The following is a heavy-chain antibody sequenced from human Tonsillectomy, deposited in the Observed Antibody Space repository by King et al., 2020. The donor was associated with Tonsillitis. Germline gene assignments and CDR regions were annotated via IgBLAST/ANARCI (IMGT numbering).Heavy chain of an antibody. CDR3: AGGLSRVFDY. J-gene: IGHJ4*02. D-gene: IGHD2-2*01. V-gene: IGHV4-39*01. Sequence: QLQESGPGLVKPSETLSLTCTVSGGSISSSSYYWGWIRQPPGKGLEWIGSIYYSGNTYYNPSIKSRVTISVDTSKNQFSRTLSCVTAADTAVYYCAGGLSRVFDYWVQGTLVTVSS. CDR1: GGSISSSSYY. CDR2: IYYSGNT.